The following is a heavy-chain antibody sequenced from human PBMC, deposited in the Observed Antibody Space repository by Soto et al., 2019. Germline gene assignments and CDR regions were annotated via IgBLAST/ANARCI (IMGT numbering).Heavy chain of an antibody. D-gene: IGHD2-15*01. V-gene: IGHV3-30-3*01. J-gene: IGHJ3*02. CDR2: ISYDGSNK. Sequence: GGSLRLSCAASGFTFSSYAMHWVRQAPGKGLEWVAVISYDGSNKYYADSVKGRFTISRDNSKNTLYLQMNRLRAEDTAVYYCARGAHIVVVVAATDQAAFGIWGQGPMVTVS. CDR3: ARGAHIVVVVAATDQAAFGI. CDR1: GFTFSSYA.